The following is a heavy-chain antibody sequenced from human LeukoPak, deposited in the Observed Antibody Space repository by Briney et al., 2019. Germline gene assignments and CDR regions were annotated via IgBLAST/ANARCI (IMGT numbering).Heavy chain of an antibody. V-gene: IGHV1-46*01. CDR3: ARSSEGRYYYDSSGFSYYYYYMDV. CDR2: IKPSGGST. D-gene: IGHD3-22*01. Sequence: GASVKVSCKASGYTFTGHYIHWVRQAPGQGLEWMGIIKPSGGSTSYAQKFQGRVTMTRDMSTSTVYMELSSLRSEDTAVYYCARSSEGRYYYDSSGFSYYYYYMDVWGKGTTVTISS. J-gene: IGHJ6*03. CDR1: GYTFTGHY.